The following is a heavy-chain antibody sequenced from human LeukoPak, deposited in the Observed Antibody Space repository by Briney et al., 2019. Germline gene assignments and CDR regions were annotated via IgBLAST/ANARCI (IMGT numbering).Heavy chain of an antibody. V-gene: IGHV4-59*08. CDR3: ARPLTDTTMAFDY. J-gene: IGHJ4*02. D-gene: IGHD5-18*01. Sequence: SETLSLTCPVSGGSISSYYWGWIRQPPGKGLEWIGYIYYSGRTNYNPSLKSRVTISVDTSKNQFSLKLSSVTAADTAVYYCARPLTDTTMAFDYWGQGTLVTVSS. CDR1: GGSISSYY. CDR2: IYYSGRT.